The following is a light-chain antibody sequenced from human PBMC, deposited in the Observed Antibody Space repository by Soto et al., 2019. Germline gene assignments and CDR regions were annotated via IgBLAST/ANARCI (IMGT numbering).Light chain of an antibody. CDR3: QSYDSSLSGWV. J-gene: IGLJ3*02. CDR1: SSNIGAGYD. Sequence: QSVLTQPPSVSGAPGQRVTISCTGSSSNIGAGYDVHWYQQLPGTAPKLLIYGNSNRPSGVPDRFSGSKCGTSASLAITGXXXXXXXXYYXQSYDSSLSGWVFGGGTKL. CDR2: GNS. V-gene: IGLV1-40*01.